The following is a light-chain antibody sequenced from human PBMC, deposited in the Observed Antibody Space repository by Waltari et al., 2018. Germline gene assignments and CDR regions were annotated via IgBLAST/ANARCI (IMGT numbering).Light chain of an antibody. J-gene: IGKJ1*01. CDR2: WAS. CDR3: QQYYSAPLT. V-gene: IGKV4-1*01. CDR1: QNVLYSSNNQNY. Sequence: DIVMTQSPDSLAVSLGERATINCKSSQNVLYSSNNQNYLAWYQKRPGQPPNLRIYWASTRESGVPDRFIGSGSGTDFTLTISSLQAEDVALYYCQQYYSAPLTFGQGTKVEIK.